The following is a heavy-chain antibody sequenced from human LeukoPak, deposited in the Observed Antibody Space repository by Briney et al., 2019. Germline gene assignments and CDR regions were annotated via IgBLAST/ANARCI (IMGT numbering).Heavy chain of an antibody. CDR3: ARSRVLVVPAAMVDY. CDR2: ISAYNGNT. CDR1: GYTFTSYG. Sequence: ASVKVSCKASGYTFTSYGISWVRQAPGQGLEWMGWISAYNGNTNYAQKFQGRVTMTRDTSISTAYMELRSLRSDDTAVYYCARSRVLVVPAAMVDYWGQGTLVTVSS. D-gene: IGHD2-2*01. J-gene: IGHJ4*02. V-gene: IGHV1-18*01.